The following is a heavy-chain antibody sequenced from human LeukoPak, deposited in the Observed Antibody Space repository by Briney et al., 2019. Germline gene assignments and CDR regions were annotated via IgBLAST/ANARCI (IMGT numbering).Heavy chain of an antibody. CDR3: AKVRVGTAHFDY. D-gene: IGHD2-15*01. CDR1: GFTFSSYG. Sequence: GGSLRLSCAASGFTFSSYGMHWVRHAPGKGLEWVAFIRYDGSNKYYADSVKGRFTISRDNSKNTLYLQMNSLRPEDTAVYYCAKVRVGTAHFDYWGQGTLVTVSS. V-gene: IGHV3-30*02. CDR2: IRYDGSNK. J-gene: IGHJ4*02.